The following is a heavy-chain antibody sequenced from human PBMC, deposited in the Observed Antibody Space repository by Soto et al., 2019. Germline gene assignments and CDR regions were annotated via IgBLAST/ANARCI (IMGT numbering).Heavy chain of an antibody. CDR1: GFTFSSYA. V-gene: IGHV3-23*01. D-gene: IGHD3-22*01. CDR2: ISGSGGNT. J-gene: IGHJ4*02. Sequence: EMQLLESGGDLVQPGGSLRLSCAASGFTFSSYAMGWVRQAPGKGLEWVSAISGSGGNTYYADSVKGRFTISRDNSKNTLYLLMSSLRAEDTAKYYCVKGYSSGYYGDYWGQGTLVTVSS. CDR3: VKGYSSGYYGDY.